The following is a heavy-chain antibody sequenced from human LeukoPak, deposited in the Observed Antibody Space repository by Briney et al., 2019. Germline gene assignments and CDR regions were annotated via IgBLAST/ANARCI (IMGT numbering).Heavy chain of an antibody. CDR3: ARELRECSSTSCPGSFDI. Sequence: ASVKVSCKASGYTFPSYYMHWVRQAPGQGLEWMGIINPSGGSTSYAQKFQGRVTMTRDTSTSTVYMELSSLRSEDTAVYYCARELRECSSTSCPGSFDIWGQGTMVTVSS. CDR2: INPSGGST. V-gene: IGHV1-46*01. J-gene: IGHJ3*02. CDR1: GYTFPSYY. D-gene: IGHD2-2*01.